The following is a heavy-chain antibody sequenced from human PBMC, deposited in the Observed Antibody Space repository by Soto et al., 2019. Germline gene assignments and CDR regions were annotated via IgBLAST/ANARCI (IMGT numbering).Heavy chain of an antibody. D-gene: IGHD6-19*01. CDR1: GFTFSNAW. CDR3: TRELVLNPIAVAGPGFDS. V-gene: IGHV3-15*01. J-gene: IGHJ4*02. Sequence: GGSLRLSCAASGFTFSNAWMSWVRQAPGKGLEWVGRIKSKTDGGTTDYAAPVKGRFTISRDDSKNTLYLQMNSLKTEDTAVYYCTRELVLNPIAVAGPGFDSWGQGTLVTVSS. CDR2: IKSKTDGGTT.